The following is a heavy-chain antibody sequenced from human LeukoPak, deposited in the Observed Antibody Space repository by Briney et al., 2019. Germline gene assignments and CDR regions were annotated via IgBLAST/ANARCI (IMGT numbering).Heavy chain of an antibody. CDR2: INQSGNT. V-gene: IGHV4-34*01. D-gene: IGHD2-15*01. J-gene: IGHJ4*02. CDR1: GRSFSGYY. CDR3: ARLCSGGSCQIDY. Sequence: PSETLSLTRAVYGRSFSGYYWTWIRQPPGEGLEWIGEINQSGNTNYNPSLKSRVTISVDTSKTQFSLKLNSVTAADTAMYYCARLCSGGSCQIDYWGQGSLVTVSS.